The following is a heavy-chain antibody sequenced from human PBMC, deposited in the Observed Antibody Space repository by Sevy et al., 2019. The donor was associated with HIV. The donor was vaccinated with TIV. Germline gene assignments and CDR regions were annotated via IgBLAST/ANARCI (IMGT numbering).Heavy chain of an antibody. Sequence: GGSLRLSYAASGFTLSSYVMSWVRHSPGKGLEWVSTISHTSESSNYADSVKGRFTISRDNSKNKLYLQMNSLRVEDRAVYYCAGRRVGDFWSGSVRGPWAGGPLFDYWGQGTLVTVSS. D-gene: IGHD3-3*01. CDR2: ISHTSESS. CDR3: AGRRVGDFWSGSVRGPWAGGPLFDY. V-gene: IGHV3-23*01. J-gene: IGHJ4*02. CDR1: GFTLSSYV.